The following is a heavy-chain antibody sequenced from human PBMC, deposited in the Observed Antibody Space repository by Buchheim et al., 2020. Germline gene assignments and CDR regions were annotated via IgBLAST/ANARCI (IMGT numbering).Heavy chain of an antibody. CDR2: LWYDGNKK. Sequence: QVQVVESGGGVVQPGTSLRLSYAASGFNLRTYGMHWVRQAPGKGLEWVAVLWYDGNKKYYADSVKGRFSVSRDTSKNTMYLQMDSLRAEDTAVYYCARDILGQDNYVDHWGQGTL. D-gene: IGHD2-15*01. CDR3: ARDILGQDNYVDH. CDR1: GFNLRTYG. V-gene: IGHV3-33*01. J-gene: IGHJ4*02.